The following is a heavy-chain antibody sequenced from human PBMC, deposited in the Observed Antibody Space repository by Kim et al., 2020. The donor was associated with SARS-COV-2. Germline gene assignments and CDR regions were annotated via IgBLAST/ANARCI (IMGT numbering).Heavy chain of an antibody. D-gene: IGHD3-10*01. J-gene: IGHJ5*02. CDR3: ARERVGEYYVWFDP. Sequence: ADSVKGRFTISRDNAKNSLYLQMNSLRAEDTAVYYCARERVGEYYVWFDPWGQGTLVTVSS. V-gene: IGHV3-11*04.